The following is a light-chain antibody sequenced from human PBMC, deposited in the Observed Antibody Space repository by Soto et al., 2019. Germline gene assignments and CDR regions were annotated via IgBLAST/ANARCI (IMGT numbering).Light chain of an antibody. CDR2: DAS. CDR1: QSVSSY. CDR3: QQRSNWPPT. J-gene: IGKJ1*01. V-gene: IGKV3-11*01. Sequence: EIVVTQSPATLSLSPGERATLSCRASQSVSSYLAWYQQKPGQAPRLLIYDASNRATGIPARFSGSGSGTDFTLTISSLEPEDFAVYYCQQRSNWPPTFGQGTKVDI.